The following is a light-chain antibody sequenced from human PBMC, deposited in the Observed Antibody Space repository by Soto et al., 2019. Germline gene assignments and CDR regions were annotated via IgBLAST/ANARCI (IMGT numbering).Light chain of an antibody. CDR3: SSYTSSSTYV. Sequence: QSLLTQPAYVSGSPGQSITISCTGTSSDVGGYNYVSWYQQHPGKAPKLMIYEVSNRPSGVSNRFSGSKSGNTASLTISGLQAEDEADYYCSSYTSSSTYVFGTGTKVTVL. V-gene: IGLV2-14*01. CDR1: SSDVGGYNY. J-gene: IGLJ1*01. CDR2: EVS.